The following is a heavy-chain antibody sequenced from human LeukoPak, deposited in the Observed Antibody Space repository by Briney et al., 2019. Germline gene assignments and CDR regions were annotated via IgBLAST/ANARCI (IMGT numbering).Heavy chain of an antibody. V-gene: IGHV3-7*01. Sequence: GGSLRLSCAASGFSFREKWMNWVRQAPGKGPEWVANIRPDGNVAFHVDFVKGRFSISRDNAKNTLYLQMNGLRVKDTAHYYSAKKDHWGWDKWGRGTLVTVSS. J-gene: IGHJ4*01. CDR1: GFSFREKW. CDR3: AKKDHWGWDK. D-gene: IGHD7-27*01. CDR2: IRPDGNVA.